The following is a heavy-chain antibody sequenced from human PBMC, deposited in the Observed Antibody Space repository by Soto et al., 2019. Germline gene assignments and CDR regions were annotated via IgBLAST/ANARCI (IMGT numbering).Heavy chain of an antibody. CDR3: ARPINGEYSGYDTAFVI. V-gene: IGHV5-51*01. J-gene: IGHJ3*02. CDR2: TYPGDSDT. Sequence: GESLKISCKGSGYIFASHWIGWVRQMPGKGLEWMGITYPGDSDTKLNPSFRGQVTFSADRSTSTAYLQWSSLKASDTAMYYCARPINGEYSGYDTAFVIWGQGTLVTVSS. D-gene: IGHD5-12*01. CDR1: GYIFASHW.